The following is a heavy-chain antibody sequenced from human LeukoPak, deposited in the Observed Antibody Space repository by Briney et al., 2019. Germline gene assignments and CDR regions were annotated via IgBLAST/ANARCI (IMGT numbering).Heavy chain of an antibody. J-gene: IGHJ6*02. CDR2: IYSGGST. CDR1: GFTVRSNY. V-gene: IGHV3-66*01. Sequence: GGSLRLSCAASGFTVRSNYMSWVRQAPGKGLEWVSVIYSGGSTYYADSVKGRFTISRDNSKNTLYLQMNSLRAEDTAVYYCARDRYYGSGSYPTYYYYGMDVWGQGTTVTVSS. CDR3: ARDRYYGSGSYPTYYYYGMDV. D-gene: IGHD3-10*01.